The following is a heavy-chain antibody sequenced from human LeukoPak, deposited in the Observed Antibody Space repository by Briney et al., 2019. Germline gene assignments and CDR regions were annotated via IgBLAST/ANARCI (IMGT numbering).Heavy chain of an antibody. CDR1: GGSIRGYY. CDR3: ARGGSGYDSFYYYGMDV. CDR2: IYDSGST. V-gene: IGHV4-59*01. J-gene: IGHJ6*02. D-gene: IGHD5-12*01. Sequence: SETLSLIYTVSGGSIRGYYWSWIRQPPGKGLEWIGYIYDSGSTNYNPSLKSRVTISVDTSKNQFSMKLSSVTAADTAVYYCARGGSGYDSFYYYGMDVWGQGSTVTVSS.